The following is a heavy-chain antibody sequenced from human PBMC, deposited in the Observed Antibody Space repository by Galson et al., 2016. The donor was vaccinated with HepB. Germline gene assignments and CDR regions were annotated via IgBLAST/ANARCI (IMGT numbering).Heavy chain of an antibody. CDR2: IYPGDSDT. V-gene: IGHV5-51*01. CDR3: ARIFTGYDSYFDY. CDR1: GYRFTSQW. Sequence: QSGAEVKEPGESLKISCKGSGYRFTSQWVGWVRQMPGKGLEWMGIIYPGDSDTRYSPSFQGQVTISVDKSISTAYLQWSSLKASDTAIYYCARIFTGYDSYFDYWGQGTLVTVSS. D-gene: IGHD5-12*01. J-gene: IGHJ4*02.